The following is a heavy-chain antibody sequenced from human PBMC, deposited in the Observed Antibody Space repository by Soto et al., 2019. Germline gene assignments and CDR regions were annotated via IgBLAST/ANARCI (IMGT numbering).Heavy chain of an antibody. D-gene: IGHD4-17*01. CDR1: GFTFSSYG. V-gene: IGHV3-30*18. J-gene: IGHJ2*01. Sequence: QEQLVETAGGVVQPGRSLRLTCAGSGFTFSSYGMHWVRQAPGKGLEWEAIISYDGSNKYYADSVKGRFTISRDNSKNTLYLQMNSLRAEDTAGYYCAKTTGDYTLYWYFDLWGRGTLVTVSS. CDR3: AKTTGDYTLYWYFDL. CDR2: ISYDGSNK.